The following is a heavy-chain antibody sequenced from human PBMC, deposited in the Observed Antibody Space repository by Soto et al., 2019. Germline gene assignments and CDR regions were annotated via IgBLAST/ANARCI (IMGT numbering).Heavy chain of an antibody. CDR1: GYSFTTYG. J-gene: IGHJ6*02. V-gene: IGHV1-18*01. CDR2: ISAYNGNT. CDR3: AREGPAPYYSYGMDV. Sequence: QVQLVQSGGEVKKPGASVKVSCKTSGYSFTTYGISWVRQAPGQGLEWMGWISAYNGNTNYAQKLQDRVTMTTDTSTSTAYMELRSRRSDDTAVYYCAREGPAPYYSYGMDVWGQGSTVTVSS.